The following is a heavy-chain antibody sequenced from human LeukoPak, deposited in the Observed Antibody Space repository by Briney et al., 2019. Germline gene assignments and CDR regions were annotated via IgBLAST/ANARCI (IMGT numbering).Heavy chain of an antibody. J-gene: IGHJ6*03. Sequence: PGGSLRLSCAASGFTFSSYAMSWVRQAPGKGLEWVSAISGSGGSTYYADSVKGRFTISRDNSKNTLYLQMNSLRSEDTAVYYCARRKSIAARTTVYYYYYMDVWGKGTTVTVSS. D-gene: IGHD6-6*01. V-gene: IGHV3-23*01. CDR3: ARRKSIAARTTVYYYYYMDV. CDR2: ISGSGGST. CDR1: GFTFSSYA.